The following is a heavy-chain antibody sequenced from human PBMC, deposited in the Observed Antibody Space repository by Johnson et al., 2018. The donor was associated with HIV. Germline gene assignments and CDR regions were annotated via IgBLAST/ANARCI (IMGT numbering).Heavy chain of an antibody. J-gene: IGHJ3*02. D-gene: IGHD3-9*01. V-gene: IGHV3-11*04. CDR1: GFTFSDYY. CDR3: ARAGDYDILTGSLMKGAFDI. Sequence: QMQLVESGGGLFQPGGSLRLSCAASGFTFSDYYMSWIRQAPGKGLEWVSYISSSGSTIYYADSVKGRFTISRANAKKSQYLQMNSLRAGDTAAYYCARAGDYDILTGSLMKGAFDIWGQGTMVIVSS. CDR2: ISSSGSTI.